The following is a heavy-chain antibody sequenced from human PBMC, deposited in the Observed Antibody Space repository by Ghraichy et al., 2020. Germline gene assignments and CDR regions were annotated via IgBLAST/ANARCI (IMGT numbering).Heavy chain of an antibody. CDR1: GVTVSNNY. CDR3: ARNLPGTPLGY. J-gene: IGHJ4*02. D-gene: IGHD3-10*01. CDR2: IYSGGDT. V-gene: IGHV3-53*01. Sequence: LSLTCAASGVTVSNNYMTWLRQAPGKGLELVALIYSGGDTYYTDSVRGRFTISRDSSKNTVYLQMNSLRAEDTAVYFCARNLPGTPLGYWGQGTLVTFSS.